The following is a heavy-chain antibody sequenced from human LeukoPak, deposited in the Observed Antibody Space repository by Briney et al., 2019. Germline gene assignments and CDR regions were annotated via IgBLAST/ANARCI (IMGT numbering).Heavy chain of an antibody. CDR1: GFTSSSYA. CDR2: ISAGGGDT. J-gene: IGHJ4*02. CDR3: AKDYPGNTYY. V-gene: IGHV3-23*01. Sequence: PGGSLRLSCAASGFTSSSYAMSWVRQAPGKGLEWVSAISAGGGDTYYTDSVKGRFTISRDNSKNTLNLQMNSLRTEDTAVYYCAKDYPGNTYYWGQGILVTVSS. D-gene: IGHD1-7*01.